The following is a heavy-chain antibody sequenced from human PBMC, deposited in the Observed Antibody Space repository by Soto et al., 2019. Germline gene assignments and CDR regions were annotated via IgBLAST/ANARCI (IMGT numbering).Heavy chain of an antibody. D-gene: IGHD3-22*01. CDR2: IDPSDSDI. CDR3: AILYCYYQYLNVFSI. V-gene: IGHV5-10-1*01. Sequence: WESLKISCKGSGYSVAGYWLTWVRQKPGKGLEWMGRIDPSDSDIRYSPSFEGHVTISADKSTRTAYLQWGSLKASDTAMYFCAILYCYYQYLNVFSISAQGSTVPGSS. CDR1: GYSVAGYW. J-gene: IGHJ3*02.